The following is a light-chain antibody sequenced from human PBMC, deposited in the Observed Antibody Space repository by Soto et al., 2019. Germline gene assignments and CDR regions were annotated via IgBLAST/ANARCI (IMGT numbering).Light chain of an antibody. Sequence: AIRMTQSPSSFSASTGDRVTITCRASQGISSYLAWYQQKPGKAPKLLIYAASTLQSGVPSRFSGSGSGTDFTLTISCLQPEDFATYYCQQYYSYPRTFGQGTKVDI. CDR1: QGISSY. V-gene: IGKV1-8*01. J-gene: IGKJ1*01. CDR2: AAS. CDR3: QQYYSYPRT.